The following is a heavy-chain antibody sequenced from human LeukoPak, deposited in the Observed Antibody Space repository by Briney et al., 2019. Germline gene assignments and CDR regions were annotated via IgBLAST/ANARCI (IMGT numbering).Heavy chain of an antibody. CDR2: IKQDGNEK. J-gene: IGHJ4*02. Sequence: PGGSLRLSCAASGFTFSSYSMNWVRQAPGKGLEWVANIKQDGNEKDYVDSVRGRFTISRDNAKTSLYLQMNSLRAEDTAVYYCARDLSGVTGYTYGRGIDYWGQGTLVTVSS. CDR3: ARDLSGVTGYTYGRGIDY. CDR1: GFTFSSYS. D-gene: IGHD5-18*01. V-gene: IGHV3-7*01.